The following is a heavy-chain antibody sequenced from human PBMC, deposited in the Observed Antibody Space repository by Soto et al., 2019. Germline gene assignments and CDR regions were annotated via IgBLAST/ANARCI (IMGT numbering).Heavy chain of an antibody. V-gene: IGHV4-59*01. J-gene: IGHJ5*02. CDR2: IYYSGST. D-gene: IGHD2-15*01. CDR1: GCSISSYY. CDR3: ARGDSCPRGCWFDP. Sequence: PSETLSLTCTVSGCSISSYYWSWIRQPPGKGLEWIGYIYYSGSTNYNPSLKSRVTISVDTSKNQFSLKLSSVTAADTAVYYCARGDSCPRGCWFDPWGQGTLVTVSS.